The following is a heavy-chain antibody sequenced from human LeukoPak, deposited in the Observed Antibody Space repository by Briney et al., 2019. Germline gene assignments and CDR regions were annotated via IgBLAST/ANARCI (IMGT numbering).Heavy chain of an antibody. CDR2: IYTSGST. V-gene: IGHV4-61*02. Sequence: SQTLSLTCTVSGGSLSSGSYYWRWLRQPAGKGLEWIGRIYTSGSTNYNPSLKSRVTISVDTSKNQFSLKLSSVTAADTAVYYCASTYSGWYHDFDYWGQGTLVTVSS. J-gene: IGHJ4*02. D-gene: IGHD6-19*01. CDR3: ASTYSGWYHDFDY. CDR1: GGSLSSGSYY.